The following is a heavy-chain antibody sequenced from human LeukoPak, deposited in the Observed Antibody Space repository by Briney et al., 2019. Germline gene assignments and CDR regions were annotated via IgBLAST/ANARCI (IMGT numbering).Heavy chain of an antibody. CDR3: ARDRAARPGNWFDP. CDR1: GYTFTSYG. D-gene: IGHD6-6*01. V-gene: IGHV1-18*01. Sequence: TSVKVSFKASGYTFTSYGISWVRQAPGQGLEWMGWISAYNGNTNYAQKLQGRVTMTTDTSTSTAYMELRSLRSDDTAVYYCARDRAARPGNWFDPWGQGTLVTVS. CDR2: ISAYNGNT. J-gene: IGHJ5*02.